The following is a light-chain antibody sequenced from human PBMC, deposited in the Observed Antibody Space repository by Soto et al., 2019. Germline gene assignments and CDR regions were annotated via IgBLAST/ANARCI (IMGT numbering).Light chain of an antibody. CDR3: NSYTSSSTLLFV. V-gene: IGLV2-14*01. CDR1: SSDVGGYNY. Sequence: QSALTQPASVSGSPGQSITISCTGTSSDVGGYNYVSWYQHHPGKAPKLMIYEVSNRPSGVSNRFSGSKSGNTASLTISGLQAEDEADYYCNSYTSSSTLLFVFGTGTKLTVL. J-gene: IGLJ1*01. CDR2: EVS.